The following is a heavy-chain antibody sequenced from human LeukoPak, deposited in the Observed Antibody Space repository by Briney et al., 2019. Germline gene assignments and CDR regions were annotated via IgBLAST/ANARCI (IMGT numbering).Heavy chain of an antibody. CDR1: GYTLTELS. Sequence: ASVKVSCKVSGYTLTELSMHWVRQAPGKGLEWMGGFDPEDGETIYAQKFQGRVTMTEDTSTDTAYMELSSLRSEGTAVYYCATEFGYPQTNWFDPWGQGTLVTVSS. CDR2: FDPEDGET. J-gene: IGHJ5*02. V-gene: IGHV1-24*01. D-gene: IGHD3-22*01. CDR3: ATEFGYPQTNWFDP.